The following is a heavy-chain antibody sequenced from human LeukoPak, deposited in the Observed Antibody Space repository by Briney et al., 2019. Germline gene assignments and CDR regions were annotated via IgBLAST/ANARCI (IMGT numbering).Heavy chain of an antibody. CDR2: MNPYSGNT. CDR1: GYTFTSYG. Sequence: ASVKVSCKASGYTFTSYGISWVRQAPGQGLEWMGWMNPYSGNTGSAQKFQGRVTMTRNTSISTAYMELSSLRSEDTAVYYCARGFERVDWFDPWGQGTLVTVSS. J-gene: IGHJ5*02. V-gene: IGHV1-8*02. CDR3: ARGFERVDWFDP. D-gene: IGHD3-10*01.